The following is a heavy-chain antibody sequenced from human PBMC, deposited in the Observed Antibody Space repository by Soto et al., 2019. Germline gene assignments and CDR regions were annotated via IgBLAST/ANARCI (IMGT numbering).Heavy chain of an antibody. CDR3: ARIHSTVTGVIRDLYYFDY. J-gene: IGHJ4*02. Sequence: QVPLVQSGAEVKKPGASVKVSCKASGYTFTSYGISWVRQAPGQGLEWMGWISAYNGNTNYAQKLQGRVTMTTDTSTSTAYMELRSLRSDDTAVYYCARIHSTVTGVIRDLYYFDYWGQGTLVTVSS. V-gene: IGHV1-18*01. CDR2: ISAYNGNT. CDR1: GYTFTSYG. D-gene: IGHD4-17*01.